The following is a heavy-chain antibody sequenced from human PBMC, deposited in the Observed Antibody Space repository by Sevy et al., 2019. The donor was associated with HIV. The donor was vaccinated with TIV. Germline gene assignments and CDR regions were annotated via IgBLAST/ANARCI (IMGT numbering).Heavy chain of an antibody. CDR2: ISSSGSTI. CDR3: ARDEGVGATSPYYFDY. D-gene: IGHD1-26*01. J-gene: IGHJ4*02. V-gene: IGHV3-11*01. CDR1: GFTFSDYY. Sequence: GGSLRLSCAASGFTFSDYYMSWIRQAPGKGLEWVSYISSSGSTIYYAYSVKGRFTISRDNAKNSLYLQMNSLRAEDTAVYYCARDEGVGATSPYYFDYWGQGTLVTVSS.